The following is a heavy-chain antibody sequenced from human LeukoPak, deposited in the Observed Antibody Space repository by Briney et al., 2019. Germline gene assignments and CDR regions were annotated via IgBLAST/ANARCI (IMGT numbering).Heavy chain of an antibody. CDR1: GIVFSNTA. CDR3: GKDGGQYSSGPEFDP. CDR2: ISGGGERT. V-gene: IGHV3-23*01. Sequence: GGSLRLSCAASGIVFSNTAMTWARQSPGRGLEWVSAISGGGERTFYADSVKGRFTISRDNSKNMVYLQMNSLRADDTAIYYCGKDGGQYSSGPEFDPRGQGALVTVSS. D-gene: IGHD6-19*01. J-gene: IGHJ5*02.